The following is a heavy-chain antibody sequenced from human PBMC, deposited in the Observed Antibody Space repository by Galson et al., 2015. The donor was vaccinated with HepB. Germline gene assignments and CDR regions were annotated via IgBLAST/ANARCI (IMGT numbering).Heavy chain of an antibody. CDR1: AGSISSYY. Sequence: SETLSLTCTVSAGSISSYYWSWIRQSPGKGLEWIGYIYYSGSTNYNPSLKGRVTISIDTSKNQFSLRLNSVTAADTAVYYCARQYSGSSYYFDYWGQGTLVTVSS. CDR3: ARQYSGSSYYFDY. CDR2: IYYSGST. V-gene: IGHV4-59*01. J-gene: IGHJ4*02. D-gene: IGHD1-26*01.